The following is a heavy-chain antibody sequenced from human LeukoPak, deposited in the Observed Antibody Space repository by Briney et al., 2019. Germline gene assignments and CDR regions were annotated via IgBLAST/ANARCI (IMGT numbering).Heavy chain of an antibody. CDR2: IYSDNT. V-gene: IGHV3-53*01. D-gene: IGHD3-22*01. CDR3: ARKNYYDSSGHDY. Sequence: PGGSLRLSCTVSGFTVSSNSMSWVRQAPGKGLEWVSFIYSDNTHYSDSVKGRFTISRDNSKNTLYLQMNSLRAEDTAVYYRARKNYYDSSGHDYWGQGTLVTVSS. CDR1: GFTVSSNS. J-gene: IGHJ4*02.